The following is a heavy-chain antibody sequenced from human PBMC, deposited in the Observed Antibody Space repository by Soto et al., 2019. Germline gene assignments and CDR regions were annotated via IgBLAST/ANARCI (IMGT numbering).Heavy chain of an antibody. D-gene: IGHD3-10*01. Sequence: ASVKVSCKVSGYTLTELSMHWVRQAPGKGLEWMGGFDPEDGETIYAQKFQGRVTMTEDTSTDTAYMELSSLRSEDTAVYYCATAEYGSGSYAFDIWGQGTMVTVSS. J-gene: IGHJ3*02. CDR1: GYTLTELS. CDR3: ATAEYGSGSYAFDI. V-gene: IGHV1-24*01. CDR2: FDPEDGET.